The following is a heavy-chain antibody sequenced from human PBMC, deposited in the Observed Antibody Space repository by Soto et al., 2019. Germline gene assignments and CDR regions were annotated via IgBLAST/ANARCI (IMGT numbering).Heavy chain of an antibody. CDR2: IYYSGTT. J-gene: IGHJ5*02. CDR3: AGVSRQHLGWFDP. V-gene: IGHV4-31*03. CDR1: GGSINSGDYY. Sequence: QVQLQESGPGLVKPSQTLSLTCTVSGGSINSGDYYWSWIRQPPGKGLEWIAYIYYSGTTYYNPSLKSRVTISVDTSKNQFSLKVNAVTDADTAVYYCAGVSRQHLGWFDPWGQGTLVTVSS. D-gene: IGHD6-13*01.